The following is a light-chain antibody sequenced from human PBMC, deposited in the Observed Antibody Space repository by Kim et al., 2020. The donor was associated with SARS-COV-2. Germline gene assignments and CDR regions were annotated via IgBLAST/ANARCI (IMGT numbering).Light chain of an antibody. CDR1: QGIRAF. CDR3: QQANTYPPT. Sequence: ASVGDRAAIACRARQGIRAFLAWYQQKPGKAPKLLIYDASSVHSGVPSRFSGSGSGTEFTLTSSSLQPEDFATDYCQQANTYPPTFGQGTKLEI. J-gene: IGKJ2*01. V-gene: IGKV1D-12*01. CDR2: DAS.